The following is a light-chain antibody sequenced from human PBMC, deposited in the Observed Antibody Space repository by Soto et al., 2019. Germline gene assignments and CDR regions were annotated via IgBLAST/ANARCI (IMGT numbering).Light chain of an antibody. Sequence: QSVLTQPPSASGTPGHRVTISCSGSTSNIGSNTVNWYQQLPGPAPKLLIYSNNQRPSGVPDRFSGSKSGTSASLAISGLQSEDEADYYCAAWDDSLNDHVRFCGGPKLTVL. J-gene: IGLJ2*01. CDR2: SNN. V-gene: IGLV1-44*01. CDR3: AAWDDSLNDHVR. CDR1: TSNIGSNT.